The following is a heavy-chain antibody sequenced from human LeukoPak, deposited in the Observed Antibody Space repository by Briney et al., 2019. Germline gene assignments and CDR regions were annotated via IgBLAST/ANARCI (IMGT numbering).Heavy chain of an antibody. V-gene: IGHV3-53*01. CDR2: IYSGGST. D-gene: IGHD2-2*01. CDR3: ANHLACGSTSCPPFDY. J-gene: IGHJ4*02. CDR1: GFTVSSNY. Sequence: SGGSLRLSCAASGFTVSSNYMSWVRQAPGKGLEWVSVIYSGGSTYYADSVKGRFTISRDNSKNTLYLQMNSLRAEDTAVYYCANHLACGSTSCPPFDYWGQGTLVTVSS.